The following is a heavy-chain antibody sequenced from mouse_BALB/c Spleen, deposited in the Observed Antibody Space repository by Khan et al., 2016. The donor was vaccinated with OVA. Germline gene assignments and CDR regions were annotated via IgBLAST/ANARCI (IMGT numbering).Heavy chain of an antibody. D-gene: IGHD1-1*02. Sequence: VQLQQSGAELATPGASVKMSCKASGYTFTTYWMHWVKQRPGQGLEWIGYIDPSTGYTKYNQKFKDKATLTTDKSSRTAYMQLSSLTSEDSAVYYWARRGVYGSFAYWGQGTLVTVSA. V-gene: IGHV1-4*01. CDR3: ARRGVYGSFAY. J-gene: IGHJ3*01. CDR1: GYTFTTYW. CDR2: IDPSTGYT.